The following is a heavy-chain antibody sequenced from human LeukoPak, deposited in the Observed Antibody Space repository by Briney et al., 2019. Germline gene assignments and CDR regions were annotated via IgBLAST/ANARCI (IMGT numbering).Heavy chain of an antibody. V-gene: IGHV3-30*01. CDR1: GFTFSSYA. Sequence: PGGSLRLSCAASGFTFSSYAIHWVRQAPGKGLEWVAVISYDGSNKYYADSVKGRFTISRDNPKNTLYLQMNSLRAEDTAVYYCARDRIAVALNWFDPWGQGTLVTVSS. J-gene: IGHJ5*02. D-gene: IGHD6-19*01. CDR3: ARDRIAVALNWFDP. CDR2: ISYDGSNK.